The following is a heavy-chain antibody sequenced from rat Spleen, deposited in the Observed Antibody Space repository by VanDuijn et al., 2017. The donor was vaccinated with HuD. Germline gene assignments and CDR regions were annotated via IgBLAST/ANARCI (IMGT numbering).Heavy chain of an antibody. D-gene: IGHD1-3*01. V-gene: IGHV2-1*01. CDR2: IWGDGST. CDR1: GFSLTSNS. Sequence: QVQLKESGPGLVQPSQTLSLTCTVSGFSLTSNSVHWVRQPPGKGLEWMGGIWGDGSTDYNSALKSRLSISRDTSKSQVFLKMNSLQTDDTAIYFCTVYGSYDVMDAWGQGASVTVSS. J-gene: IGHJ4*01. CDR3: TVYGSYDVMDA.